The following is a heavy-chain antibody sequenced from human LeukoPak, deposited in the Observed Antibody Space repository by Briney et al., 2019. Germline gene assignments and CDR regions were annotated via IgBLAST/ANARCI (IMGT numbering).Heavy chain of an antibody. CDR3: AKSGGVIAAAGMFFEY. J-gene: IGHJ4*02. V-gene: IGHV3-23*01. CDR2: ISGSGGHT. Sequence: GGSLRLSSVAPGITFSNYAMNWVRQAPGKGIEWVSVISGSGGHTNYADSVKGRLSISRDNSKNTVYLQMNSLRAEDTAVYYCAKSGGVIAAAGMFFEYWGQGTLVTVSS. CDR1: GITFSNYA. D-gene: IGHD6-13*01.